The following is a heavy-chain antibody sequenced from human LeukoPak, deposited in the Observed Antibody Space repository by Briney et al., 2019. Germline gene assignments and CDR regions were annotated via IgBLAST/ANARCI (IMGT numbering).Heavy chain of an antibody. Sequence: PGGSLRLSCAASGLTVSSKYMSWVRQAPGKGLEWVSVIYSDGSTYYADSVKGRFTISRDNSKNTLYLQMNSLRAEDTAVYYCASHGGIYLPFDYWGQGTLVTVSS. CDR2: IYSDGST. D-gene: IGHD1-26*01. CDR3: ASHGGIYLPFDY. J-gene: IGHJ4*02. CDR1: GLTVSSKY. V-gene: IGHV3-53*01.